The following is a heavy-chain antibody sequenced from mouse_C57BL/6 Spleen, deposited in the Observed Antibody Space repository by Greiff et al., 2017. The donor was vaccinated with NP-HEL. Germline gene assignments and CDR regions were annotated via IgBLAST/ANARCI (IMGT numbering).Heavy chain of an antibody. CDR3: ASYYGSSSVYFDY. Sequence: EVQLQQSVAELVRPGASVKLSCTASGFNIKNTYMHWVKQRPEQGLEWIGRIDPANGNPTYAPKFQGKATITADTSSNTAYRQLSSVTSEDTDIYYCASYYGSSSVYFDYWGQGTTLTVSS. J-gene: IGHJ2*01. CDR1: GFNIKNTY. V-gene: IGHV14-3*01. CDR2: IDPANGNP. D-gene: IGHD1-1*01.